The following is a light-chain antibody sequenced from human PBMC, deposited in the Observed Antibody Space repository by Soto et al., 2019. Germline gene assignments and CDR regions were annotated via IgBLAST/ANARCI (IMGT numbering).Light chain of an antibody. CDR3: QEASRIPIT. CDR2: DAS. CDR1: QSVSSF. Sequence: EVVLTQSPDTLSLSPGERATLSCRASQSVSSFLAWYQQKPGQAPRLLIYDASNRATGIPARFSGSGSGTDFTLTISYLQAEDFGTYYCQEASRIPITFGQGTRLEIK. J-gene: IGKJ5*01. V-gene: IGKV3-11*01.